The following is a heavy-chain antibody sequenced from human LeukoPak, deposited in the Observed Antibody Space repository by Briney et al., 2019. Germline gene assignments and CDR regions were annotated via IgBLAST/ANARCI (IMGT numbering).Heavy chain of an antibody. CDR2: ISGSGGST. D-gene: IGHD2-2*01. J-gene: IGHJ5*02. V-gene: IGHV3-23*01. Sequence: GGPLRLSCAASGFTFSSYAMSWVRQAPGKGLEWVSAISGSGGSTYYADSVKGRFTISRDNSKNTLYLQMNSLRAEDTAVYYCAKDRGYCSSTSCLNWFDPWGQGTLVTVSS. CDR3: AKDRGYCSSTSCLNWFDP. CDR1: GFTFSSYA.